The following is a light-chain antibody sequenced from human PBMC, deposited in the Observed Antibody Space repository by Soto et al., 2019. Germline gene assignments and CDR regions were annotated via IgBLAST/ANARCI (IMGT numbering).Light chain of an antibody. CDR2: AAS. V-gene: IGKV1-5*01. CDR1: QSVNGW. Sequence: DIQMTQSPSTLSASVGDRVTITCRASQSVNGWLAWYQQKPGKAPKLLIYAASNLESGVPSRFSGSGSGTEFTLTISSLQPDDFATYYSQLYNSNPWTFGQGTKVEIK. CDR3: QLYNSNPWT. J-gene: IGKJ1*01.